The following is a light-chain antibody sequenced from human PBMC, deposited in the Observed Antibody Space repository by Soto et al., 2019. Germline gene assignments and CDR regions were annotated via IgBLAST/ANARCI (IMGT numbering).Light chain of an antibody. CDR2: LAS. CDR1: QGISSY. Sequence: IQLTQSPSSLSSSVGDRVTITCRAIQGISSYLAWYQQKPGKAPKLLIYLASTLQSAVPSRFSGSGSGTEFTLTISSLQPEDFATYYCQQLNSYPRTFGQGTKVDIK. V-gene: IGKV1-9*01. CDR3: QQLNSYPRT. J-gene: IGKJ1*01.